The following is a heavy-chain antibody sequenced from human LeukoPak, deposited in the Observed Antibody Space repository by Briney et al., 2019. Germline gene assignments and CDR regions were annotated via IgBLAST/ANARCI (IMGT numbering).Heavy chain of an antibody. J-gene: IGHJ5*02. V-gene: IGHV3-48*03. CDR2: INNNGRTI. Sequence: PGGSLRLSCAASGFTFSTYEMNWVRQAPGKGLEWVSYINNNGRTIHYADSVKGRFTISRDNAKNSLYLQMNSLRAKDTALYHCARDYYDSSGSSWFDPWGQGTLVTVSS. CDR1: GFTFSTYE. CDR3: ARDYYDSSGSSWFDP. D-gene: IGHD3-22*01.